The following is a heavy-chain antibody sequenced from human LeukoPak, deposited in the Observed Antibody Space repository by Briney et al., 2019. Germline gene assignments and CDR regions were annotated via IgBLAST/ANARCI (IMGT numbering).Heavy chain of an antibody. CDR2: ISGPAGSW. CDR3: AKKVGLVSAPLWYFDV. J-gene: IGHJ4*02. CDR1: GFTFSSYA. D-gene: IGHD5/OR15-5a*01. Sequence: PGGSLRLSCEASGFTFSSYAISWVRQAPGKGLEWVAAISGPAGSWDYADSVKGRFTVSRDNSKNTLFLQMNSLGAEDTATYYCAKKVGLVSAPLWYFDVWGQGTLVAVSS. V-gene: IGHV3-23*01.